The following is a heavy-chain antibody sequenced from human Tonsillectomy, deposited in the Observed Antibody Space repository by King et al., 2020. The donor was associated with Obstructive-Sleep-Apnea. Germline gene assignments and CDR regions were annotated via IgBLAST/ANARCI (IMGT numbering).Heavy chain of an antibody. CDR1: GFTFSNAW. CDR3: TTDRRYFDWLLPFDY. D-gene: IGHD3-9*01. CDR2: IKSKTDGGTT. V-gene: IGHV3-15*01. J-gene: IGHJ4*02. Sequence: VQLVESGGGLVKPGGSLRLSCAASGFTFSNAWMSWVRQAPGKGLEWVGRIKSKTDGGTTDYAAPVKGRFTISRDDSKNTLYLQMNSVKTEDTAVYYCTTDRRYFDWLLPFDYWGQGTLVTVSS.